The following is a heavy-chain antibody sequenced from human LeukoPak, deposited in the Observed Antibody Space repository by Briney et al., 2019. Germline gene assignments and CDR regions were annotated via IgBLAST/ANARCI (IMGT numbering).Heavy chain of an antibody. D-gene: IGHD3-22*01. J-gene: IGHJ4*02. CDR2: ISSSDSTI. V-gene: IGHV3-48*03. Sequence: GGSLRLSCAASGFTFSSYEMNWVRQAPGKGLEWVTYISSSDSTIYYADSVKGRFTISRDNAKNSLYLQKNSLRAEDTAVYYCARSGYHYDSSGYYYGYYFDYWGQGTLVTVSS. CDR1: GFTFSSYE. CDR3: ARSGYHYDSSGYYYGYYFDY.